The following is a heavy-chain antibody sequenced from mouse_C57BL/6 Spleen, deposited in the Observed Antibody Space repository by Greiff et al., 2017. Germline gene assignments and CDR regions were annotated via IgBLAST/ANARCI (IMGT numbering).Heavy chain of an antibody. CDR1: GFTFSSYA. CDR3: ARGTEDYYAMDY. J-gene: IGHJ4*01. V-gene: IGHV5-4*03. Sequence: EVKLLESGGGLVKPGGSLKLSCAASGFTFSSYAMSWVRQTPEKRLEWVATISDGGSYTYYPDNVKGRFTISRDNAKNNLYLQMSHLKSEDTAMYYGARGTEDYYAMDYWGQGTSVTVSS. CDR2: ISDGGSYT.